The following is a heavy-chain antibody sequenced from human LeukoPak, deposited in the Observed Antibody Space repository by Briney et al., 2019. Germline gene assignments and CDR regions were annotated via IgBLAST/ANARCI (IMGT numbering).Heavy chain of an antibody. CDR2: ISSGSSPK. CDR1: GFTFDIYG. J-gene: IGHJ4*02. V-gene: IGHV3-48*04. D-gene: IGHD1-26*01. CDR3: AREHTSGTYYIDY. Sequence: GGSLRLSCAASGFTFDIYGMNWIRQAPGKGLEWVSHISSGSSPKYYADSVRGRFTISRDNAKKSLYLQMNSLRAEDTAVYYCAREHTSGTYYIDYWGQGILVTVSS.